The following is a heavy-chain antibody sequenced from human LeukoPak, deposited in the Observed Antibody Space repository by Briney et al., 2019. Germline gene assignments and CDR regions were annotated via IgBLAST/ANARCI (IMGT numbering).Heavy chain of an antibody. J-gene: IGHJ4*02. D-gene: IGHD4-23*01. CDR1: GFTVSGNY. Sequence: GGSLRLSCAVSGFTVSGNYMSWVRQAPGKGLEWVSLIYSGGTTYYADSVKGRFTISRDNSKNTLYLQMDSLRAEDTAVYYCARRAGGYSHPYDYWGQGILVTVSS. V-gene: IGHV3-53*01. CDR3: ARRAGGYSHPYDY. CDR2: IYSGGTT.